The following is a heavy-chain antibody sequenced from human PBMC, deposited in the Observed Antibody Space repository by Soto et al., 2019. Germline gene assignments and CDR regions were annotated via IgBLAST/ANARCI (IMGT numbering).Heavy chain of an antibody. D-gene: IGHD6-19*01. J-gene: IGHJ4*02. Sequence: SETRALTCIVSGYSFSRGGYDWTWIRQPPGKGLEWIAFINSRGTTNYSPSLRSRATISLDTSRNQFSLKLSSVTDADTALYYCARVGWAGDSWGQGTLVTVPQ. CDR1: GYSFSRGGYD. V-gene: IGHV4-61*08. CDR3: ARVGWAGDS. CDR2: INSRGTT.